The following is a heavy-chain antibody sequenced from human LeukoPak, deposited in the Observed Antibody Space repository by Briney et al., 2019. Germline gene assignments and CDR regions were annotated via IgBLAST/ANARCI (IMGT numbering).Heavy chain of an antibody. D-gene: IGHD5-12*01. Sequence: PGGSLRLSCAASGFPFSKFAMHWVRQAPGKGLECVATISYDGSNKYYADSVKGRFTISRDNSKNTLYLQMNGLRPEDTAIYYCARDGNSGYNSDYYYGMDVWGKGTTVTVSS. V-gene: IGHV3-30*04. CDR1: GFPFSKFA. CDR3: ARDGNSGYNSDYYYGMDV. CDR2: ISYDGSNK. J-gene: IGHJ6*04.